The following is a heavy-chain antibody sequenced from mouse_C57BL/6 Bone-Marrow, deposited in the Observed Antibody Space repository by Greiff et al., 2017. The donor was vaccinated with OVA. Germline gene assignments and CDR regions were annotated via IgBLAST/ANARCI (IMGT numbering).Heavy chain of an antibody. CDR2: IHPNSGST. Sequence: QVQLQQPGAELVKPGASVKLSCKASGYTFTSYWMHWVKQRPGQGLEWIGMIHPNSGSTNYNEKLKSKATLTVDKSSSTAYMQLSSLTSEDSAVYYCARDGTNWGQGTLVTVSA. J-gene: IGHJ3*01. D-gene: IGHD3-3*01. V-gene: IGHV1-64*01. CDR3: ARDGTN. CDR1: GYTFTSYW.